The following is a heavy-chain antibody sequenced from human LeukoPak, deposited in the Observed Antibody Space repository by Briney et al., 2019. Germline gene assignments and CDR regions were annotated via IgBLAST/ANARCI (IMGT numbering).Heavy chain of an antibody. CDR3: ARDVPGSSWYDY. CDR1: GGSISSYY. CDR2: IYDSGST. D-gene: IGHD6-13*01. Sequence: SETLSLTCTISGGSISSYYWSWIRQPPGKGLEWIGYIYDSGSTNYNPSLKSRVTISIDTSKNQFSLRLSSVTAADTAVYYRARDVPGSSWYDYWGQGTLVTVSS. J-gene: IGHJ4*02. V-gene: IGHV4-59*01.